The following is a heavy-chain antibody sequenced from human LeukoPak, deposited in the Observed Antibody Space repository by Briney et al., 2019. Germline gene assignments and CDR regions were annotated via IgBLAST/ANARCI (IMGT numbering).Heavy chain of an antibody. CDR2: MNPNSGNT. V-gene: IGHV1-8*01. J-gene: IGHJ6*03. D-gene: IGHD3-3*01. Sequence: ASVKVSCKAPGYTFTSYDINWVRQATGQGLEWMGWMNPNSGNTGYAQKFQGRVTMTRNTSISTAYMELSSLRSEDTAVYYCARRYERITIFGVVTYMDVWGKGTTVTVSS. CDR3: ARRYERITIFGVVTYMDV. CDR1: GYTFTSYD.